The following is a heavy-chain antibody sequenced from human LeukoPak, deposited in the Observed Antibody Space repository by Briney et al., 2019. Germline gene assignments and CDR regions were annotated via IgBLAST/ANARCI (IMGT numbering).Heavy chain of an antibody. V-gene: IGHV1-46*01. CDR2: INPSGGST. Sequence: GASVKVSCKASGYTFTSYFMHWVRQAPGQGLEWMGIINPSGGSTSYAQKFQGRVTMTRDTSTSTVYMELSSLRSEDTAVYYCARDFGSIAVAGTEVGPVDYWGQGTLVTVSS. D-gene: IGHD6-19*01. CDR3: ARDFGSIAVAGTEVGPVDY. J-gene: IGHJ4*02. CDR1: GYTFTSYF.